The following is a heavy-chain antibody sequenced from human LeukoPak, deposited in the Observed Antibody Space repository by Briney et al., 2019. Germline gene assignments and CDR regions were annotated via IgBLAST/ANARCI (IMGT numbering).Heavy chain of an antibody. Sequence: PSETLSLTCAVSGGSISSGGYSWSWIRLPPRKGLEWIGYIYHSGSTYYNPSLKSRVTISVDRSKNQFSLKLSSVTAADTAVYYCARGTAAAGFDWFDPWGQGTLVTVSS. V-gene: IGHV4-30-2*01. CDR1: GGSISSGGYS. D-gene: IGHD6-13*01. CDR2: IYHSGST. CDR3: ARGTAAAGFDWFDP. J-gene: IGHJ5*02.